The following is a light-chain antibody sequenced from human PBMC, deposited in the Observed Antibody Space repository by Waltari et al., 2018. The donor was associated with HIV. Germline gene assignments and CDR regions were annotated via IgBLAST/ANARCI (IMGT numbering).Light chain of an antibody. CDR3: QQYGNSPRWT. V-gene: IGKV3-20*01. Sequence: PGERATLSCRASQSVSSSYLAWYQQKPGQAPRLLIYGTSSRATGIPDRFSGSGSGTDFTLTISRLEPEDFAVYYCQQYGNSPRWTFGPGTKVEIK. CDR2: GTS. J-gene: IGKJ1*01. CDR1: QSVSSSY.